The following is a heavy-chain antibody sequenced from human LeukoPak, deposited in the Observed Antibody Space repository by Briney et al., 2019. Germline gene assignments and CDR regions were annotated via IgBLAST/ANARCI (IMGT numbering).Heavy chain of an antibody. J-gene: IGHJ4*02. D-gene: IGHD2/OR15-2a*01. Sequence: PGGSLRLSCTSSGFTFREFAVSWFRQAPGKGLEWVAGISGTGGSTHYADSVKGRFTISRDNSKNTVYLQMRNLRVEHTAVYYCAKVVAGNIDYYFDYWGQGILVAVSS. CDR1: GFTFREFA. CDR3: AKVVAGNIDYYFDY. V-gene: IGHV3-23*01. CDR2: ISGTGGST.